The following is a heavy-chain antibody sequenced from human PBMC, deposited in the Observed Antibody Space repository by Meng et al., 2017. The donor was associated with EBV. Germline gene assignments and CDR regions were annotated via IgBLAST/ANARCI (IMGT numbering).Heavy chain of an antibody. CDR1: GGTFSSYA. V-gene: IGHV1-69*06. D-gene: IGHD6-13*01. CDR3: ARAEIAAAGRLDY. J-gene: IGHJ4*02. Sequence: GQLLQCGAQGKKPGSSVKVSCKASGGTFSSYAISWVRQAPGQGLEWMGGIIPIFGTANYAQKFQGRVTITADKSTSTAYMELSSLRSEDTAVYYCARAEIAAAGRLDYWGQGTLVTVSS. CDR2: IIPIFGTA.